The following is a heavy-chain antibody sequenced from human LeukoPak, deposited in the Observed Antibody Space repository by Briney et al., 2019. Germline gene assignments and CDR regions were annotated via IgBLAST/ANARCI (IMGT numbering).Heavy chain of an antibody. Sequence: GGSLRLSCAASGFTCSSYAMSWVRQAPGKGLEWVSAISGSGGRTYYADSVKGRFTISRDNSKNTLYLQMNSLRAEDTAVCFCAKLDSSSWHSGSFDYWGQGTLVTVSS. V-gene: IGHV3-23*01. CDR1: GFTCSSYA. CDR3: AKLDSSSWHSGSFDY. D-gene: IGHD6-13*01. J-gene: IGHJ4*02. CDR2: ISGSGGRT.